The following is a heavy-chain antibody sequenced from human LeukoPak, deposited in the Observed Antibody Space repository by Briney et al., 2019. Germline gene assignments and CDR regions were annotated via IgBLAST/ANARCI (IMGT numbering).Heavy chain of an antibody. J-gene: IGHJ4*02. CDR1: GDSVSSNNAA. CDR3: ARDYYDSSGYLRWVVD. D-gene: IGHD3-22*01. Sequence: SQTLPLTCAISGDSVSSNNAAWNWIRQSPSRGLEWLGRTYYRSKWYNDYAVSVKSRITINPDTSKNQFSLQLNSVTPEDTAVYYCARDYYDSSGYLRWVVDWGQGTLVTVSS. CDR2: TYYRSKWYN. V-gene: IGHV6-1*01.